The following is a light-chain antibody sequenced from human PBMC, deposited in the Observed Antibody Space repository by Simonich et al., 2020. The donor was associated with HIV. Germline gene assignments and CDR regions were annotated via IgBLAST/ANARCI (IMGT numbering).Light chain of an antibody. CDR2: WAS. Sequence: DIVMTQSPDSLAVSLGERATINCKSSPSVLYSSNNKNYLAWYQQKPGQPPKLLIYWASTRQFGVPERFSGSGSGTDFTLTISSLQAEDVAVYYCQQYYSIPLTFGGGTKVEIK. CDR1: PSVLYSSNNKNY. V-gene: IGKV4-1*01. CDR3: QQYYSIPLT. J-gene: IGKJ4*01.